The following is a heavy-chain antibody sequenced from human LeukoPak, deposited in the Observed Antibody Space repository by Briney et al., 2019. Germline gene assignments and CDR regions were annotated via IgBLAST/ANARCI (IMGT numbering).Heavy chain of an antibody. CDR3: ARGSRYFVY. Sequence: PSETLSLTCTVSDGSISSYYWSWIRQPPGKGLEGIGSIYYSDSTNYSPSLKSRVTISVDAPKNQFSLKVSSVTAADTAVYYCARGSRYFVYWGQGTLVTVSS. CDR2: IYYSDST. CDR1: DGSISSYY. D-gene: IGHD3-9*01. J-gene: IGHJ4*02. V-gene: IGHV4-59*08.